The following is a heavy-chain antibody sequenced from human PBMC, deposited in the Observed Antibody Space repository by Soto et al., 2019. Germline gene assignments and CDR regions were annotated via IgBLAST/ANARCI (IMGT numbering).Heavy chain of an antibody. CDR1: GFTFSSHA. D-gene: IGHD2-8*01. CDR2: ISGSGGT. CDR3: AKGPPATMLYYFHY. Sequence: PGGSLRLSCAASGFTFSSHAMGWVRQAPGKGLEWVSSISGSGGTYYADSVKGRFTISRDNSKNTLFLQLSSLRAEDTAVYFCAKGPPATMLYYFHYWGQGALVTVSS. V-gene: IGHV3-23*01. J-gene: IGHJ4*02.